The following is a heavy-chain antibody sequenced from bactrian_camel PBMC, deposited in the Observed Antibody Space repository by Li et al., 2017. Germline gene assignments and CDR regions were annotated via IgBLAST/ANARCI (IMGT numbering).Heavy chain of an antibody. CDR1: GYIDSRSC. J-gene: IGHJ4*01. CDR2: IDRFGWT. Sequence: HVQLVESGGGSVQAGGSLRLSCAASGYIDSRSCMGWFRQAPGKEREGVAVIDRFGWTTYVDPVKGRFTISKDNAKNTAYLQMNSLKPEDTAMYYCAAGLYQCSVVAGSDWDYWGRGTQVTVS. V-gene: IGHV3S53*01. D-gene: IGHD6*01. CDR3: AAGLYQCSVVAGSDWDY.